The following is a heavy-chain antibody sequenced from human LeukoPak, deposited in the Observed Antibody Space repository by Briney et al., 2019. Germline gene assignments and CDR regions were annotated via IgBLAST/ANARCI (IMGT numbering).Heavy chain of an antibody. CDR2: ISSSSSTI. Sequence: GGSLRLSRAASGFTFSSYSMNWVRQAPGKGLEWVSYISSSSSTIYYADSVKGRFTISRDNAKNSLYLQMNSLRAEDTAVYYCARDHYDSSGYYAWFDPWGQGTLVTVSS. CDR1: GFTFSSYS. D-gene: IGHD3-22*01. J-gene: IGHJ5*02. V-gene: IGHV3-48*01. CDR3: ARDHYDSSGYYAWFDP.